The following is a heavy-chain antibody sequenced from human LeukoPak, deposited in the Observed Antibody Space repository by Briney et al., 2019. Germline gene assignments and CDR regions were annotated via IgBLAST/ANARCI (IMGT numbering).Heavy chain of an antibody. CDR3: ARSSVDTAMVALVHWFDP. J-gene: IGHJ5*02. CDR2: MNHNSGNT. D-gene: IGHD5-18*01. Sequence: SVKVSCKASGYTFTSYDINWVRQATGQGLEWMGWMNHNSGNTGYAQQFQGRVTMTRNTSISTAYMELSSLRSEDTAVYYCARSSVDTAMVALVHWFDPWGQGTLVTVSS. CDR1: GYTFTSYD. V-gene: IGHV1-8*01.